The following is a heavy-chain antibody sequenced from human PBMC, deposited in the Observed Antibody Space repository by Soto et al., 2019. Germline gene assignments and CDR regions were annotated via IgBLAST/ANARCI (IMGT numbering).Heavy chain of an antibody. D-gene: IGHD6-19*01. V-gene: IGHV4-31*03. Sequence: KTSETLSLTCFVSGYSITAGGYYWSWIRHHPGKGLEWIGSFYSSGSIIYNPSLRSRVSISGDTSSNQFSMSLTSVTAADTARYYCARMYSSGSGWLHPWGKGTRVTV. CDR2: FYSSGSI. CDR3: ARMYSSGSGWLHP. CDR1: GYSITAGGYY. J-gene: IGHJ5*02.